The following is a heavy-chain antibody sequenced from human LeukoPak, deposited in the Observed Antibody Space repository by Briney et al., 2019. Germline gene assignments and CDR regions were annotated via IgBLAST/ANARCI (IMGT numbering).Heavy chain of an antibody. V-gene: IGHV3-74*01. CDR1: GFTFSSYW. J-gene: IGHJ6*02. Sequence: GGSLRLSCAASGFTFSSYWMHWVRHAPGKGLVWVSRINSDGGSTSYADSVKGRFTISRDNAKNTLYLQMNSLRAEDTAVYYCAKDGYDSSGYYPYYYYGMDVWGQGTTVTVSS. CDR2: INSDGGST. CDR3: AKDGYDSSGYYPYYYYGMDV. D-gene: IGHD3-22*01.